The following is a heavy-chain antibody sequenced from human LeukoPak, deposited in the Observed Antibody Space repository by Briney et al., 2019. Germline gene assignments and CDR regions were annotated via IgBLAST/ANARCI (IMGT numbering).Heavy chain of an antibody. V-gene: IGHV3-66*01. Sequence: GGSLRLSCAASGFTVSSNYMSWVRQAPGKGLEWVSVIYSGGSTYYADSVKGRFIIYRDNSKNTLYLQMNSLSSEDTAVYYCASDPGGNQNGFDIWGQGTMVAVSS. D-gene: IGHD3-16*01. J-gene: IGHJ3*02. CDR1: GFTVSSNY. CDR3: ASDPGGNQNGFDI. CDR2: IYSGGST.